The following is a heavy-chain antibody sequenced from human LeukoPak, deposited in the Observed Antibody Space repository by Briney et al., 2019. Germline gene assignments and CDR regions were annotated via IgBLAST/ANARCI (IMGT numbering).Heavy chain of an antibody. V-gene: IGHV4-34*01. CDR1: GGSFSGYY. J-gene: IGHJ4*02. Sequence: SETLSLTCAVYGGSFSGYYWSWIRQPPGKGLEWIGEINHSGSTNYNPSLKSRVTISVDTSKNQFSLKLSSVTAADTAVYYCARREPDSSGYYRPFDYWGQGTLVTVSS. CDR3: ARREPDSSGYYRPFDY. D-gene: IGHD3-22*01. CDR2: INHSGST.